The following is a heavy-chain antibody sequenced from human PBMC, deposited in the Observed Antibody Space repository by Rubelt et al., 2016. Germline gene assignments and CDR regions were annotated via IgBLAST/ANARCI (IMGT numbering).Heavy chain of an antibody. CDR1: GYTFTSYG. CDR2: ISAYNGNT. J-gene: IGHJ4*02. D-gene: IGHD6-6*01. Sequence: QVQLVQSGAEVKKPGASVKVSCKASGYTFTSYGISWVRQAPGQGLEWMGWISAYNGNTNYAQKFQGRITTTADESTSTAYMELSSLRSEDTAVYYCATTIAIRPYYFDYWGQGTLVTVSS. CDR3: ATTIAIRPYYFDY. V-gene: IGHV1-18*01.